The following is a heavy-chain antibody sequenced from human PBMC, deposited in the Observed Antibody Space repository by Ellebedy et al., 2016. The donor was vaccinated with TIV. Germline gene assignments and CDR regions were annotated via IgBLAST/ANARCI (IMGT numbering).Heavy chain of an antibody. CDR3: VTDGSYGDYLSPTHAFSF. CDR2: VRQDGNDK. Sequence: GGSLRLSCAASGFSFRSYWMSWVRQAPGKGLEWVANVRQDGNDKYYVDSVRGRLTISRDNAKNSLYLQMNSLTVEDTAVYYCVTDGSYGDYLSPTHAFSFWGQGTMVTVSS. D-gene: IGHD4-17*01. J-gene: IGHJ3*01. CDR1: GFSFRSYW. V-gene: IGHV3-7*01.